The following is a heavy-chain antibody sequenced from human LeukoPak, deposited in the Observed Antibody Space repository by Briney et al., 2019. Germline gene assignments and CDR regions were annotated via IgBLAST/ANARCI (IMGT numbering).Heavy chain of an antibody. V-gene: IGHV3-23*01. CDR1: GFTFSSYA. Sequence: GGSLRLSCAASGFTFSSYAMTWVRQAPGKGLEWVSTISRDGGTTYYPDSVKGRFTISRDNSKNTLHLQMNSLRAEDTAVYYCAKARGLGIVGAHFDYWGQGTLVTVSS. CDR3: AKARGLGIVGAHFDY. D-gene: IGHD1-26*01. CDR2: ISRDGGTT. J-gene: IGHJ4*02.